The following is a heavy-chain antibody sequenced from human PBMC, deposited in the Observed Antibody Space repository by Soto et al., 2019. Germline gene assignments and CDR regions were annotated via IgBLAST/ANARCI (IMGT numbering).Heavy chain of an antibody. V-gene: IGHV3-30*03. CDR3: ARDQLYYNDISGRPLNAFDV. CDR2: ISHDGSNK. J-gene: IGHJ3*01. Sequence: GGSLRLSCAASGFSFSTYGMHWVRQAPGKGLEWVAAISHDGSNKYYVDSVKGRFTISRDSSKNTLYLEMNSLRAEDTAVYYCARDQLYYNDISGRPLNAFDVWGQGTMVTVSS. CDR1: GFSFSTYG. D-gene: IGHD3-22*01.